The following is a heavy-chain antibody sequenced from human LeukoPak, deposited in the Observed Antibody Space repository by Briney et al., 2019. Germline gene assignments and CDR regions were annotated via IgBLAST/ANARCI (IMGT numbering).Heavy chain of an antibody. Sequence: GSGPTLVKPTQTLTLTCTFSGFSLSTSGVGVGWIRQPPGKALEWLALIYWDDDKRYSPSLKSRLTIAQDTSKNQVVLTMTNMDPVDTATYYCAHTTYFYDSSGYPRSFDIWGQGTMVTVSS. CDR1: GFSLSTSGVG. CDR2: IYWDDDK. D-gene: IGHD3-22*01. J-gene: IGHJ3*02. V-gene: IGHV2-5*02. CDR3: AHTTYFYDSSGYPRSFDI.